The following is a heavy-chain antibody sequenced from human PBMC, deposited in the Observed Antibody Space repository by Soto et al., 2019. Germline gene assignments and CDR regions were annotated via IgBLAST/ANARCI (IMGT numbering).Heavy chain of an antibody. Sequence: GGSLRLSCAASGFTFSSYSMNWVRQAPGKGLEWVAYISSGSTTIYYADSVKGRFTVSRDNARDSLYLQMSTLGAEDTAIYYCARAVRFSYCAFDIRGQGTMVTVSS. D-gene: IGHD3-10*01. J-gene: IGHJ3*02. CDR1: GFTFSSYS. CDR3: ARAVRFSYCAFDI. CDR2: ISSGSTTI. V-gene: IGHV3-48*01.